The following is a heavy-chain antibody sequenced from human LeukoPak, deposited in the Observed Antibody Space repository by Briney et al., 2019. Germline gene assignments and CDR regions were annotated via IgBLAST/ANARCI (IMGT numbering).Heavy chain of an antibody. CDR1: GGSISSYY. CDR3: ARGKHTGLGY. CDR2: IYYSGST. D-gene: IGHD5-18*01. J-gene: IGHJ4*02. Sequence: SETLSLTCTVSGGSISSYYWSWIRQPPGKGLEWIGYIYYSGSTNYNPSLKSRVTISVDTSKNQFSLKLSSVTAADTAVYYCARGKHTGLGYWGQGTLVTVSS. V-gene: IGHV4-59*08.